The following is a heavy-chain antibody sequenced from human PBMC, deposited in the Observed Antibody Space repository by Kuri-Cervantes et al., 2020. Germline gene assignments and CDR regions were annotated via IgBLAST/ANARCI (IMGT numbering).Heavy chain of an antibody. CDR1: GGSFSGYY. D-gene: IGHD5-12*01. V-gene: IGHV4-34*01. CDR3: ARVHNSGYFDP. J-gene: IGHJ5*02. CDR2: INHSGST. Sequence: ESLKISCAVYGGSFSGYYWSWVRQPPGKGLEWIGEINHSGSTNYNPSLKSRLTISVDTSKNQFSLKLSSVTAADTAVYYCARVHNSGYFDPWGQGTLVTVSS.